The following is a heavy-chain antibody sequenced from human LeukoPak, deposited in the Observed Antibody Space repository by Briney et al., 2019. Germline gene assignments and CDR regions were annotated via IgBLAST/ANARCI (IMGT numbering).Heavy chain of an antibody. J-gene: IGHJ3*02. CDR2: ISSSSSYI. CDR1: GFTFSSYS. V-gene: IGHV3-21*01. D-gene: IGHD3-9*01. Sequence: PGGSLRLSCAASGFTFSSYSMNWVRQAPGKGLEWVSSISSSSSYIHYADSVKGRFTISRDNAKNSLYLQMNSLRAEDTAVYYCARDGVLTGYYAYDAFDIWGQGTMVTVSS. CDR3: ARDGVLTGYYAYDAFDI.